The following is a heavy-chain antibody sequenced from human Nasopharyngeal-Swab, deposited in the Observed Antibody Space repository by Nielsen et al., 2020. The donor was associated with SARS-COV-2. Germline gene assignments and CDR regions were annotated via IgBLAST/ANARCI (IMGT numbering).Heavy chain of an antibody. V-gene: IGHV3-30*18. D-gene: IGHD3-22*01. J-gene: IGHJ3*02. CDR3: AKDLGVGYYDSSGYYSDAFDI. CDR2: ISYDGSNK. Sequence: VRQAPGKGLAWVAVISYDGSNKYYADSVKGRFTISRDNSKNTLYLQMNSLRAEDTAVYYCAKDLGVGYYDSSGYYSDAFDIWGQGTMVTVSS.